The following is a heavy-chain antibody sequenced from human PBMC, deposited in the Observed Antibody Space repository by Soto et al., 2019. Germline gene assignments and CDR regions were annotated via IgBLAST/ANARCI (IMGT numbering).Heavy chain of an antibody. CDR1: GGSISSNNW. J-gene: IGHJ4*02. CDR3: AIRTDYYARRGTFAY. D-gene: IGHD3-10*02. Sequence: SETLSLTCAVSGGSISSNNWWSWVRQPPGKGLEWIGEIYHSGSTNYNPSLESRVTILVDKSKNQFSLNLSSVTAADTAVYYCAIRTDYYARRGTFAYWGQGTLVTVDS. CDR2: IYHSGST. V-gene: IGHV4-4*02.